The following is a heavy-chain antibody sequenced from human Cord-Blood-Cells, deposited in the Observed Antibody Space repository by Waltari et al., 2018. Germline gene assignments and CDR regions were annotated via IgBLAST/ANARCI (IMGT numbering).Heavy chain of an antibody. CDR2: IYYSGST. CDR3: ARHEEGYSAGAFDI. V-gene: IGHV4-59*08. D-gene: IGHD1-1*01. J-gene: IGHJ3*02. CDR1: GGSISSYY. Sequence: QVQLQESGPGLVKPSETLSLTCTVPGGSISSYYWSWLRQPPGKGLEWIGYIYYSGSTNYNPSLKSRVTISVDTSKNQFSLKLSSVIAADTAVYYCARHEEGYSAGAFDIWGQGTMVTVSS.